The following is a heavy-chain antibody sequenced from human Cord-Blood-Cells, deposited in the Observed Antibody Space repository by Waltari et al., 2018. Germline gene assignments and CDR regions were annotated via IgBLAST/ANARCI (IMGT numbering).Heavy chain of an antibody. CDR3: ARAYDSSGYYYRGSYWYFDL. Sequence: QLQLQESGPGLVKPSETLSLTCTVSGGSISSSSYYWGWIRQPPGKGLEWIGSIYFSGGTYYNPSLKSRVTISVDTSKNQFSLKLSSVTAADTAVYYCARAYDSSGYYYRGSYWYFDLWGRGTLVTVSS. CDR2: IYFSGGT. D-gene: IGHD3-22*01. J-gene: IGHJ2*01. V-gene: IGHV4-39*07. CDR1: GGSISSSSYY.